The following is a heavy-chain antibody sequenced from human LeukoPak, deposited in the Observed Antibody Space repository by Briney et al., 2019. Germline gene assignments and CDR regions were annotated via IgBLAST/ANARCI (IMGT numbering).Heavy chain of an antibody. D-gene: IGHD3-3*01. V-gene: IGHV3-30*02. CDR1: GFTFSSYA. Sequence: QSGGSLRLSCAASGFTFSSYAMSWVRQAPGKGLEWVAFIRYDGSNKYYADSVKGRFTISRDNSENTLFLQMNSLRVEDTAVYYCAKVPTIWSGYHLGYWGQGTLVTVSS. CDR3: AKVPTIWSGYHLGY. J-gene: IGHJ4*02. CDR2: IRYDGSNK.